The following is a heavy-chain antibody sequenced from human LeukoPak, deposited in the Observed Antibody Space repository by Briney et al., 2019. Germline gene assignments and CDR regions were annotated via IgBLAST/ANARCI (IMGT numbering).Heavy chain of an antibody. CDR1: GFTFSSYG. J-gene: IGHJ5*02. Sequence: PGRSLRLSCAASGFTFSSYGMHWVRQAPGKGLEWVAVIWYDGSNKYYADSVKGRFTISRDNSKNTLYLQMNSLRAEDTAVYYCARDPGYIAAAGTDNWFDPWGQGTLVTVSS. D-gene: IGHD6-13*01. CDR3: ARDPGYIAAAGTDNWFDP. CDR2: IWYDGSNK. V-gene: IGHV3-33*01.